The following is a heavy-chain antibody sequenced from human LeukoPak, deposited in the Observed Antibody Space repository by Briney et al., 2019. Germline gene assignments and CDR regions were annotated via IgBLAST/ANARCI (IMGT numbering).Heavy chain of an antibody. V-gene: IGHV3-48*02. Sequence: GGSLRLSCAASGFTFSSYSMNWVRQAPGKGREWVSYISSSSSTIYYADSVKGRFTISRDNAKNSLYLQMNSLRDEDTAVYYCARESPYYDFWSGYPPNDAFDIWGQGTMVTVSS. CDR2: ISSSSSTI. D-gene: IGHD3-3*01. CDR1: GFTFSSYS. J-gene: IGHJ3*02. CDR3: ARESPYYDFWSGYPPNDAFDI.